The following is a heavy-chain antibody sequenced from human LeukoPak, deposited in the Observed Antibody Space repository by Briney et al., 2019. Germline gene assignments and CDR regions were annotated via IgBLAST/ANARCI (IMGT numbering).Heavy chain of an antibody. V-gene: IGHV4-39*01. D-gene: IGHD4-11*01. J-gene: IGHJ4*02. CDR3: ARLATVTRYFDY. CDR2: IYYSGSI. CDR1: GGSIGSSSYY. Sequence: SETLSLTCTVSGGSIGSSSYYWGWIRQPPGKGLEWIGSIYYSGSIYYNPSLKSRVTISVDTSKNQFSLKLSSVTAADTAVYYCARLATVTRYFDYWGQGTLVTVSS.